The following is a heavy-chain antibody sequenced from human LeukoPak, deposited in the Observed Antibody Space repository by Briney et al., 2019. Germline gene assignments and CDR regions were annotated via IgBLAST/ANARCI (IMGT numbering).Heavy chain of an antibody. CDR3: ARGPWSGSGWYFGY. V-gene: IGHV3-20*04. CDR2: INWNGGST. D-gene: IGHD6-19*01. CDR1: GFTFDDYG. J-gene: IGHJ4*02. Sequence: GGSLRLSCAASGFTFDDYGMSWVRHAPGKGLEWASGINWNGGSTGYADSVKGRFTISRDNAKNSLFLQMNSLRAEDTAMYYCARGPWSGSGWYFGYWGQGTLVTVSS.